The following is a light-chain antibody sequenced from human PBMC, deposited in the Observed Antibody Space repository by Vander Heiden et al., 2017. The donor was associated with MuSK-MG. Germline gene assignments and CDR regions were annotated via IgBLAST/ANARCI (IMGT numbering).Light chain of an antibody. CDR1: NLGDKY. CDR3: QAWDGGSSVI. Sequence: SYELTQSPSVSVSPGQTASITCSGNNLGDKYVCWYQQKPGQSPVLVIFQDSQRPSGIPERFSGSNSGNTATLTISGTQAIDEADYYCQAWDGGSSVIFGGGTKLTVL. J-gene: IGLJ2*01. CDR2: QDS. V-gene: IGLV3-1*01.